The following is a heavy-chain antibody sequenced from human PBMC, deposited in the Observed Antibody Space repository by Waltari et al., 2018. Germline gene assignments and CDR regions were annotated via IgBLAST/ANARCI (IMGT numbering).Heavy chain of an antibody. J-gene: IGHJ4*02. D-gene: IGHD3-3*01. CDR2: IYTSGST. Sequence: QVQLQESGPGLVKPSETLSLTCTVSGGSISSYYWSWIRQAAGQGLEWIGRIYTSGSTNYNPSLKSRVTMSVDTSKNQFSLKLSSVTAADTAVYYCARDRRTSFRGARYDFWSGPPDYWGQGTLVTVSS. CDR1: GGSISSYY. CDR3: ARDRRTSFRGARYDFWSGPPDY. V-gene: IGHV4-4*07.